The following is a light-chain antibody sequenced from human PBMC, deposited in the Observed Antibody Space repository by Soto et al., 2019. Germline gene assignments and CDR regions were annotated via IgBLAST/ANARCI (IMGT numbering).Light chain of an antibody. CDR1: SSDVGGYNY. J-gene: IGLJ1*01. Sequence: QSALTQPASVSGSPGQSITISCTGTSSDVGGYNYVSWYQHHPGKAPKLMIYDVSNRPSGVSNRFSGSKSGNTASLTMSGLQPEDEAEYYCSSYTTSNTRQIVFGTGTKLTVL. CDR3: SSYTTSNTRQIV. CDR2: DVS. V-gene: IGLV2-14*03.